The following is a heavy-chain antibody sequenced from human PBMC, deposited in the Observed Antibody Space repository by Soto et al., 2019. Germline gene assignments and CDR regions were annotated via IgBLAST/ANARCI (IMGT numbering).Heavy chain of an antibody. CDR2: IYYSGST. J-gene: IGHJ6*02. CDR3: AREFNYYGSGSAYYYGMDV. CDR1: GGSVSSGSYY. V-gene: IGHV4-61*01. D-gene: IGHD3-10*01. Sequence: SETLSLTCTVSGGSVSSGSYYWSWIRQPPGKGLGWIGYIYYSGSTNYNPSLKSRVTISVDTSKNQFSLKLSSVTAADTAVYYCAREFNYYGSGSAYYYGMDVWGQGTTVTVSS.